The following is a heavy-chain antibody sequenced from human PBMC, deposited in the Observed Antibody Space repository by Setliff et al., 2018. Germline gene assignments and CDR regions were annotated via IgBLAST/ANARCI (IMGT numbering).Heavy chain of an antibody. CDR2: IYDSGSS. D-gene: IGHD2-15*01. J-gene: IGHJ5*02. Sequence: KSSETLSLTCTVSGGSVSNSGIFWGWLRQAPGKGLEWIGNIYDSGSSNYNASLKSRLIITRDTSKNQISLKLTSVTAADTAVYYCGRGFSRIEGWGNWFDPWGQGILVTVSS. CDR1: GGSVSNSGIF. CDR3: GRGFSRIEGWGNWFDP. V-gene: IGHV4-39*01.